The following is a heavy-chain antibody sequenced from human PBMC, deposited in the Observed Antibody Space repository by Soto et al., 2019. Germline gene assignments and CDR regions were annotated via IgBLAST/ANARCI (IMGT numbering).Heavy chain of an antibody. CDR3: AKDLSVAGFDH. CDR1: GFTFSSFW. V-gene: IGHV3-74*01. Sequence: EVQLVESGGGLVQPGGSLRLSCAASGFTFSSFWMHWVRQAPGRGLVWVSRINRDGSDANYADSVKGRFTISRDNAKNTLYLQMHSLRAEDTAVYYCAKDLSVAGFDHWGQETLVTVSS. CDR2: INRDGSDA. J-gene: IGHJ4*02. D-gene: IGHD6-19*01.